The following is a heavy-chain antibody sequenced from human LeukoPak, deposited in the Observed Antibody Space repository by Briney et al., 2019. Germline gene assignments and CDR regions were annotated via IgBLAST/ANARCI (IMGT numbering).Heavy chain of an antibody. D-gene: IGHD5-18*01. CDR3: ARGAFTWIQHPYAMDV. V-gene: IGHV3-21*01. Sequence: GGSLRLSCAASGFTFSSYSMNWVRQAPGKGLEWVSSISSSSSYIYYADSVKGRFTISRVNAKNSLYLQMNSLRAEDTALYYCARGAFTWIQHPYAMDVWGQGTTVTVSS. CDR1: GFTFSSYS. CDR2: ISSSSSYI. J-gene: IGHJ6*02.